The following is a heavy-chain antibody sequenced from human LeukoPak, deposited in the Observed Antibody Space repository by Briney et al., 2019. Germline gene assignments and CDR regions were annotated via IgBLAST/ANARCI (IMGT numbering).Heavy chain of an antibody. J-gene: IGHJ3*02. V-gene: IGHV3-20*04. CDR3: ARVRNGYSYDAFDI. D-gene: IGHD5-24*01. Sequence: GGSLRLSCAASGFTFRSYSMNWVRQAPGKGLEWVSGINWNGGSTGYADSVKGRFTISRDNAKNSLYLQMNSLRAEDTALYYCARVRNGYSYDAFDIWGQGTMVTVSS. CDR1: GFTFRSYS. CDR2: INWNGGST.